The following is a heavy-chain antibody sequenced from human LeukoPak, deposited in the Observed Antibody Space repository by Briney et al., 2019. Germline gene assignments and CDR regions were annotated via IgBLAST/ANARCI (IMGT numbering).Heavy chain of an antibody. CDR2: ISSSGSTI. J-gene: IGHJ4*02. CDR1: GFTVSSNY. V-gene: IGHV3-48*03. D-gene: IGHD1-26*01. CDR3: ARGSGSYYGPFDY. Sequence: GGSLRLSCAASGFTVSSNYMNWVRQAPGKGLEWVSYISSSGSTIYYADSVKGRFTISRDNAKNSLYLQMNSLRAEDTAVYYCARGSGSYYGPFDYWGQGTLVTVSS.